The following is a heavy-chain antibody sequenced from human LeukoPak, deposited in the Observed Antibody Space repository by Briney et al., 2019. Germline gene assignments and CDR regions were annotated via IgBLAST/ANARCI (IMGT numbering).Heavy chain of an antibody. J-gene: IGHJ4*02. V-gene: IGHV3-9*01. CDR3: ARDRWSAITGGLYYFDY. CDR2: ISWNSGSI. CDR1: GFTFDDYA. Sequence: QTGGSLRLSCAASGFTFDDYAMHWVRQAPGKGLEWVSGISWNSGSIGYADSVKGRFTISRDNAKNSLYLQMNSLRAEDTAVYYCARDRWSAITGGLYYFDYWGQGTLVTVSS. D-gene: IGHD3-16*01.